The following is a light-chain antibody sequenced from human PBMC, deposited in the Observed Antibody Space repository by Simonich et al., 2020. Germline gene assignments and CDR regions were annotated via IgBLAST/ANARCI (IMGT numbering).Light chain of an antibody. Sequence: IVMTQSPATLSVFPVERATLSCRASQSVSSNLAWYQKKPGQAPRLLFCGASTRATGIPARCSGSGSGTEVTLTISSLQSEDFAVYYCQQYNNWPPLTFGGGTKVEIK. CDR3: QQYNNWPPLT. CDR2: GAS. J-gene: IGKJ4*01. CDR1: QSVSSN. V-gene: IGKV3-15*01.